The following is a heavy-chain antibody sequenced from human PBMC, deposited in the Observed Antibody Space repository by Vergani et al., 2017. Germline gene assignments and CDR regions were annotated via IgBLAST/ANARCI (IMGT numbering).Heavy chain of an antibody. CDR1: GGSISSYY. Sequence: QVQLQESGPGLVKPSETLSLTCTVSGGSISSYYWSWIRQPPGKGLEWIGYIYYSGSTYYNPSLKSRVTISVDTSKNQFSLKLSSVTAADTAVYYCARVLMVVTAAGWFDPWGQGTLVTVSS. J-gene: IGHJ5*02. CDR2: IYYSGST. CDR3: ARVLMVVTAAGWFDP. V-gene: IGHV4-59*12. D-gene: IGHD2-21*02.